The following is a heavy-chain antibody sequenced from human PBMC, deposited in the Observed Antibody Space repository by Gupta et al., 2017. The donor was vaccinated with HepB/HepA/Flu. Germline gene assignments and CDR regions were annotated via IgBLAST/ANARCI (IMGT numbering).Heavy chain of an antibody. V-gene: IGHV3-49*04. CDR1: GFTFGDYA. CDR2: IRSKAYGGTT. CDR3: TREGSNWYYNWFDP. D-gene: IGHD6-13*01. J-gene: IGHJ5*02. Sequence: EVQLVESGGGLVQPGRSLRLSCTASGFTFGDYAMSWVRQAPGKGLEWVGFIRSKAYGGTTEYTASVKGRFTISRDDSKSSAYLQMNSLKTEDTAVYYCTREGSNWYYNWFDPWGQGTLVTVSS.